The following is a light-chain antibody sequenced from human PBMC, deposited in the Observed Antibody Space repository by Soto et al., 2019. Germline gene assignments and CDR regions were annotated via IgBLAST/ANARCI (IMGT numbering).Light chain of an antibody. CDR1: QDIRHY. V-gene: IGKV1-33*01. CDR3: QQYDNLPFT. J-gene: IGKJ3*01. Sequence: DIQMTQSPSSLSASVGDRVNITCQASQDIRHYLNWYQAKPGKAPKVLISAASNLETGVPSRFSGGGSGTDFTFTISSLQPEDSATYYCQQYDNLPFTFGPGTTVDIK. CDR2: AAS.